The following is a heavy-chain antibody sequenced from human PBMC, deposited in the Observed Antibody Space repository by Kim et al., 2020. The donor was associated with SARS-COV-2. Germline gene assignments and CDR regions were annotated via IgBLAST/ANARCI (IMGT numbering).Heavy chain of an antibody. D-gene: IGHD6-13*01. CDR3: ASGRRGYSSRGGY. CDR1: GGSFSGYY. Sequence: SETLSLTCAVYGGSFSGYYWSWIRQPPGKGLEWIGEINHSGSTNYNPSLKSRVTISVDTSKNQFSLKLSSVTAADTAVYYCASGRRGYSSRGGYWCQGTL. CDR2: INHSGST. V-gene: IGHV4-34*01. J-gene: IGHJ4*02.